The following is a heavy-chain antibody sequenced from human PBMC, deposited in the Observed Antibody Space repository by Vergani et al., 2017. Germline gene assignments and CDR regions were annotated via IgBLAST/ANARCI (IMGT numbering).Heavy chain of an antibody. CDR1: GFTFSNAW. CDR2: IKSKTDGGTT. D-gene: IGHD3-22*01. Sequence: EVQLVESGGGLVKPGGSLRLSCAASGFTFSNAWMSWVRQAPGKGLEWVGRIKSKTDGGTTDYAAPVKGRFTISRDDSKNTLYLQMNSLKTEDTAVCYCTTAPQYYYDSSGYSRPFDYWGQGTLVTVSS. CDR3: TTAPQYYYDSSGYSRPFDY. J-gene: IGHJ4*02. V-gene: IGHV3-15*01.